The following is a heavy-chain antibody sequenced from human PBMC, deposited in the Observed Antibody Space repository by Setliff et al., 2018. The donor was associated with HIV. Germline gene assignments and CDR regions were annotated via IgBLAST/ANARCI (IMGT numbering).Heavy chain of an antibody. CDR2: MSGNNGNT. Sequence: ASVKVSCKASGYSLANYAISWVRQVPGHGLEWMGWMSGNNGNTKSAPKVQGRLTLATDISTGTAYMELMSLTSDDTAVYYCARDGFYYGPGGFHNGGLDYWSQGTPVTVSS. CDR3: ARDGFYYGPGGFHNGGLDY. J-gene: IGHJ4*02. D-gene: IGHD3-10*01. V-gene: IGHV1-18*04. CDR1: GYSLANYA.